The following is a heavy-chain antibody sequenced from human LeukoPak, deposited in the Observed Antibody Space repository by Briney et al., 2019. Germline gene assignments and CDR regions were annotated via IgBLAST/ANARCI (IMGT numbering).Heavy chain of an antibody. CDR1: GYTLTGYY. CDR3: ARGDYDSSGSRRGDAFDI. D-gene: IGHD3-22*01. Sequence: GASVKVSCKASGYTLTGYYMHWVRQAPGQGLEWMGRINPNSGGTNYAQKFQGRVTMTRDTSISTAYMELCRLRSDDTAVYYCARGDYDSSGSRRGDAFDIWGQGTMVTVSS. J-gene: IGHJ3*02. CDR2: INPNSGGT. V-gene: IGHV1-2*06.